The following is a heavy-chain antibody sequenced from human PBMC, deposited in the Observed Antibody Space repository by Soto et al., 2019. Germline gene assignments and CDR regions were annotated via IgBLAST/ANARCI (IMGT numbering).Heavy chain of an antibody. CDR3: ARGHGDYVGYCYYGMDV. CDR1: GFTVSSNY. D-gene: IGHD4-17*01. V-gene: IGHV3-53*02. CDR2: IYSGGST. J-gene: IGHJ6*02. Sequence: EVQLVETGGGLIQPGGSLRLSCAASGFTVSSNYMSWVRQAPGKGLEWVSVIYSGGSTYYADSVKGRFTISRDNPKNTLYLQMNSLRAEDTAVYYCARGHGDYVGYCYYGMDVWGQGTTVTVSS.